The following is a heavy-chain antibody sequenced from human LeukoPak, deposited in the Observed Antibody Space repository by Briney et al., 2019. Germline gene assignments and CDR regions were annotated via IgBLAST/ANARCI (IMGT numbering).Heavy chain of an antibody. V-gene: IGHV1-2*04. CDR3: ARDRRQWLVQGYFDY. J-gene: IGHJ4*02. CDR1: GGTFSSYA. CDR2: INPNSGGT. D-gene: IGHD6-19*01. Sequence: ASVKVSCKASGGTFSSYAISWVRQAPGQGLEWMGWINPNSGGTNYAQKLQGWVTMTRDTSISTAYMELSRLRSDDTAVYYCARDRRQWLVQGYFDYWGQGTLVTVSS.